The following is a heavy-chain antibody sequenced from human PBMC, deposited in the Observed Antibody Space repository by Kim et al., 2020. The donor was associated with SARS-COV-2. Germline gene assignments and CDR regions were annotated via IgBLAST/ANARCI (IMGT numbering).Heavy chain of an antibody. D-gene: IGHD5-18*01. V-gene: IGHV1-3*01. CDR3: ARGSGHSYDP. Sequence: ASVKVSCKASGYTFTSNSVHWVRQAPGQSLEWMGWINVGTGDSTNSQKFRDRLSITRDTSVRTVYMELSSLRSEDTAIYYCARGSGHSYDPWGQGTLVTVSS. CDR2: INVGTGDS. CDR1: GYTFTSNS. J-gene: IGHJ5*02.